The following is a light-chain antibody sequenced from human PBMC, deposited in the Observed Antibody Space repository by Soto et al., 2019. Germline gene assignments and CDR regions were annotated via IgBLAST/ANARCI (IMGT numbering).Light chain of an antibody. V-gene: IGLV1-44*01. CDR2: GDN. CDR1: SSNMGSNS. Sequence: QSVLTQPPSASGTPGQRVTISCSGSSSNMGSNSVNWYQQLPGTAHKLLIYGDNQRPSGVPDRFSGSKSGTSASLAITGLQSEDEADYYCAAWDGSLHHILFGGGTKLTVL. J-gene: IGLJ2*01. CDR3: AAWDGSLHHIL.